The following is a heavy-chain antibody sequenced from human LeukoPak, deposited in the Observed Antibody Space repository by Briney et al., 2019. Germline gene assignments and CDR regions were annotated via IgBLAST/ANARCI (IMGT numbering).Heavy chain of an antibody. CDR1: GGSISSGGYS. D-gene: IGHD2-15*01. Sequence: SETLSLTCAVSGGSISSGGYSWSWIRQPPGKGLEWIGYIYHSGSTYYNSSLKSRVTISVDRSKNQFSLKLSSVTAADTAVYYCARGDIVAYWFDYWGQGTLVTVSS. CDR3: ARGDIVAYWFDY. J-gene: IGHJ4*02. CDR2: IYHSGST. V-gene: IGHV4-30-2*01.